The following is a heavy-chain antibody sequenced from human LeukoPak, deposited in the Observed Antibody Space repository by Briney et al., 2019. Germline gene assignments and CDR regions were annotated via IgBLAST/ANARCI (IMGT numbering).Heavy chain of an antibody. J-gene: IGHJ5*02. CDR1: GGSISHRGYY. Sequence: SETLSLTCTVSGGSISHRGYYWGWIRQPPGKGLEWIGSLYYSGSAYYNPSLESRVTMSVLTSKNQFSLRLSPVTAADTAVYYCARVDLRWFDPWGQGTLVTVSS. D-gene: IGHD4-17*01. CDR3: ARVDLRWFDP. CDR2: LYYSGSA. V-gene: IGHV4-39*07.